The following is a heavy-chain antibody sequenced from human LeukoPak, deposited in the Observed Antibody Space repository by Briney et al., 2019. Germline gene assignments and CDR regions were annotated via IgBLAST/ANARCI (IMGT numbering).Heavy chain of an antibody. V-gene: IGHV3-48*03. CDR2: ISGSGSTI. J-gene: IGHJ6*02. CDR1: GFTFSTYE. CDR3: AREKNYYGMDV. Sequence: PGGSLRLSCAASGFTFSTYEMNWVRQAPGKGLEWVSYISGSGSTIYYAASVKGRFTISRDNAEHSLYLQMSGLRAEDTAVYYCAREKNYYGMDVWGQGTTVTVSS.